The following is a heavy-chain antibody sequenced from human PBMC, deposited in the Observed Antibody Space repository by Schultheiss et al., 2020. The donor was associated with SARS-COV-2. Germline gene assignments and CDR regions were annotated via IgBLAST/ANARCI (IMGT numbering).Heavy chain of an antibody. V-gene: IGHV4-61*10. Sequence: SETLSLTCTVSGGSISSGSYYWSWIRQPAGKGLEWIGEINHSGSTNYNPSLKSRVTISVDTSKNQFSLKLSSVTAADTAVYYCARVVTVVVPAATTYYYYYYMDVWGKGTTVTVSS. J-gene: IGHJ6*03. D-gene: IGHD2-2*01. CDR3: ARVVTVVVPAATTYYYYYYMDV. CDR2: INHSGST. CDR1: GGSISSGSYY.